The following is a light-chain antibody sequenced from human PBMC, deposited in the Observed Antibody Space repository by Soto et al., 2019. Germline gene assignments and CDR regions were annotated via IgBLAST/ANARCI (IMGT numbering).Light chain of an antibody. V-gene: IGLV2-14*01. J-gene: IGLJ1*01. CDR3: TSYTSGSTYV. CDR1: SSDVGAYNY. Sequence: QSVLTQPASVSGSPGQSITISCTGTSSDVGAYNYVSWYQQHPGKAPRLMIYDVTIRPSGVSNRFSGSKSGNTASLTISGLQAEDEADYYCTSYTSGSTYVFGTGTKVTVL. CDR2: DVT.